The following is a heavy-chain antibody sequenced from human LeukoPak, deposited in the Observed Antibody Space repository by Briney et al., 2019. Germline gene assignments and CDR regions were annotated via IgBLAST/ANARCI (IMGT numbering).Heavy chain of an antibody. J-gene: IGHJ4*02. V-gene: IGHV1-18*01. Sequence: ASVKVSCKASGYTFTSYGISWVRQAPGQGLEWMGWISAYNGNTNYAQELQGRVTMTTDTSTSTAYMELRSLRSDDTAVYYCAREFNKQQLVDFEYWGKGTLVTVSS. CDR1: GYTFTSYG. D-gene: IGHD6-13*01. CDR2: ISAYNGNT. CDR3: AREFNKQQLVDFEY.